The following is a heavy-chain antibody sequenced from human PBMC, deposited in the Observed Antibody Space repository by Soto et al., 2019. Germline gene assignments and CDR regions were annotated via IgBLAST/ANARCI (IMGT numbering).Heavy chain of an antibody. J-gene: IGHJ3*02. CDR3: APHVHCSGGSCHYDAFDI. CDR2: IRDGGEST. CDR1: GFIFGNYM. Sequence: EVQLLESGGGLVQPGESLRLSCAFSGFIFGNYMMTWVRQAPGKGLEWVSTIRDGGESTYYADSVKGRFTISRDNSKNTLYLQMDSWGVEDTAVYYCAPHVHCSGGSCHYDAFDIRGQGTMVTVSS. V-gene: IGHV3-23*01. D-gene: IGHD2-15*01.